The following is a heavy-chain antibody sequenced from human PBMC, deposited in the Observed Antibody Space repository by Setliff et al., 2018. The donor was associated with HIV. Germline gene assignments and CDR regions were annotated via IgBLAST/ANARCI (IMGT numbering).Heavy chain of an antibody. D-gene: IGHD6-6*01. CDR2: IYHSGST. J-gene: IGHJ4*02. CDR1: GGSISRSNW. Sequence: PSETLSLTCAVSGGSISRSNWWSWVRQPPGKGLEWIGEIYHSGSTKYNPSLKSCVTISVDKSKNHFSLNLNSVTAADTAVYYCARGSDLAARVYFDYWGQGTLVTVSS. CDR3: ARGSDLAARVYFDY. V-gene: IGHV4-4*02.